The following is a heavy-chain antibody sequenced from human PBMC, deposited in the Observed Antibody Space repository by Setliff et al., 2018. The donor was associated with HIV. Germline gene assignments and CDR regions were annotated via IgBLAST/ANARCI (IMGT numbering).Heavy chain of an antibody. Sequence: GGSLRLSCAASGFTFSSYAMSWVRQAPGKGLEWVSAISGSGGSTYYADSVKGRFTISRDNSKNTLYLQMNSLRVEDTAVYYCARGGVATTWWSPLDYWGQGTLVTVSS. D-gene: IGHD1-26*01. CDR2: ISGSGGST. CDR1: GFTFSSYA. J-gene: IGHJ4*02. CDR3: ARGGVATTWWSPLDY. V-gene: IGHV3-23*01.